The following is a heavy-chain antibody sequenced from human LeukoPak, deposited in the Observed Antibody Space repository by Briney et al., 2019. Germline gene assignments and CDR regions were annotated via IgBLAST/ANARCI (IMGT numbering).Heavy chain of an antibody. CDR3: ARMGTYYDFWSGYRNDAFDI. D-gene: IGHD3-3*01. CDR2: IYYTGST. J-gene: IGHJ3*02. Sequence: SETLSLTCTVSGGSISSSSYYWGWIRQPPGKGLEWIGCIYYTGSTYYNPSLKSRVTISVDTSKNQFSLKLSSVTAADTAVYFCARMGTYYDFWSGYRNDAFDIWGQGTMVTVSS. CDR1: GGSISSSSYY. V-gene: IGHV4-39*07.